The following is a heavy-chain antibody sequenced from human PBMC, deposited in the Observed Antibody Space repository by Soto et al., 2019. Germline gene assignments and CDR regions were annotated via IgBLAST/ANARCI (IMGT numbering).Heavy chain of an antibody. J-gene: IGHJ4*02. CDR3: PGDCHTGFTHYFDH. Sequence: SETLSLTCVVSGGSITSYHWSWVRQFPGKGLAGISYLGYPGNTNSMPPLLSRVTISLDTSKNQLSLLLFYVLEAATPAYYCPGDCHTGFTHYFDHVGQGTLVNVSS. V-gene: IGHV4-59*01. CDR2: LGYPGNT. D-gene: IGHD5-12*01. CDR1: GGSITSYH.